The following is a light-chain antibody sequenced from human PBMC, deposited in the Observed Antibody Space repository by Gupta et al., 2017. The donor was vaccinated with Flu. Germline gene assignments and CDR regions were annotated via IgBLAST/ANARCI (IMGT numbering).Light chain of an antibody. CDR3: QVWDSSSDHL. CDR2: DDS. J-gene: IGLJ3*02. Sequence: SYVLTQPPSVSVAPGQTARITCGGNNIGSKSVHWYQQKPGRAPVLVVYDDSDRPSGNPERFSGSNSRNTATLTISRVEAGDEADYYCQVWDSSSDHLFGGGTKLTVL. CDR1: NIGSKS. V-gene: IGLV3-21*02.